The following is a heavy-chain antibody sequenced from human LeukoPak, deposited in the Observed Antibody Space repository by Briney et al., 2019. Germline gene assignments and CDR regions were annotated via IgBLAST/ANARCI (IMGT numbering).Heavy chain of an antibody. V-gene: IGHV3-9*01. CDR1: GFTFDDFA. D-gene: IGHD3-22*01. CDR2: ISLNSDRR. Sequence: GRSLRLSCAASGFTFDDFAMHWVRQGPGKGLEWVSGISLNSDRRGYADSVKGRFTISRDNAKNSLYLQMNSLTTEDTALYFCTRGNRGYDRSGYEYDAFDVWGQGTMVTVSS. CDR3: TRGNRGYDRSGYEYDAFDV. J-gene: IGHJ3*01.